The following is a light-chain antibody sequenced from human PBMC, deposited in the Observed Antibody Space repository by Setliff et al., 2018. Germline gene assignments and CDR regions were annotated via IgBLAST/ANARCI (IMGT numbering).Light chain of an antibody. J-gene: IGLJ1*01. Sequence: QSVLAQPASVSGSPGQSITISCSGTTSDIGTYNYVSWYQQYPGKAPKLVIYDVSNRPSGVSNRFSGSKSGNTASLTISGLQAEDEADYYCYSYTASTSYVIGTGTKGTV. CDR2: DVS. V-gene: IGLV2-14*01. CDR1: TSDIGTYNY. CDR3: YSYTASTSYV.